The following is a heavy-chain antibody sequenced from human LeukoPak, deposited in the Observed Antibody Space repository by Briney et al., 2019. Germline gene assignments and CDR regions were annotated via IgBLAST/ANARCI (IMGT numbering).Heavy chain of an antibody. D-gene: IGHD4-17*01. Sequence: GGSLRLSCAASGFTFSDYYMSWIRQAPGKGLEWVSLITIAGDAFYSGSVKGRFTISRADAKNSLYLQMNNLRAGDTAVYYCARVGGVYGDHRYDFWGQGTLVTVSS. CDR3: ARVGGVYGDHRYDF. CDR1: GFTFSDYY. J-gene: IGHJ4*02. V-gene: IGHV3-13*01. CDR2: ITIAGDA.